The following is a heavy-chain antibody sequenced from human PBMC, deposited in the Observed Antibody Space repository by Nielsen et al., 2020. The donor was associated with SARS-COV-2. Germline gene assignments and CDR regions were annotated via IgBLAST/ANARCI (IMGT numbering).Heavy chain of an antibody. CDR1: GFTFDDYA. CDR2: ISWNSGSI. CDR3: ARNLYSTVLFGY. Sequence: SLKISCAASGFTFDDYAMHWVRQAPGKGLEWVSGISWNSGSIGYADSVKGRFTISRDNAKNSLYLQMNSLRAEDTAVYYCARNLYSTVLFGYWGQGTLVTVSS. D-gene: IGHD6-13*01. J-gene: IGHJ4*02. V-gene: IGHV3-9*01.